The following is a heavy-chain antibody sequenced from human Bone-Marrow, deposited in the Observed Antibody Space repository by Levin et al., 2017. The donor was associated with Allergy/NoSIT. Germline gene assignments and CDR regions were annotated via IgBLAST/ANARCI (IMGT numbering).Heavy chain of an antibody. V-gene: IGHV3-53*01. Sequence: GESLKISCAASGFRVNGNYMSWVRQAPGKGLEWVSVLYSGGSTDYADSVKGRFSVSRDSSKNTLFLQMNSLRAEDTAVYYCATLGGLWWDYWGQGTPVIVSS. CDR1: GFRVNGNY. J-gene: IGHJ4*02. CDR2: LYSGGST. CDR3: ATLGGLWWDY. D-gene: IGHD2-21*01.